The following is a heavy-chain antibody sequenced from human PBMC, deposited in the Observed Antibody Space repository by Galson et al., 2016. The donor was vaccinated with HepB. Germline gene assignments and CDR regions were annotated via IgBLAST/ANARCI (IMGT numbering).Heavy chain of an antibody. CDR1: GASISGYY. V-gene: IGHV4-59*01. CDR3: ARDDSGGWYGFHYGMDV. J-gene: IGHJ6*02. Sequence: ETLSLTCTVSGASISGYYLSWIRQPPGKGLEWIGYIYYSGRTNYNPSLKSRATISVDTSKNQFSLGLSSVTAADTAVYYCARDDSGGWYGFHYGMDVWGQGTTVTVSS. CDR2: IYYSGRT. D-gene: IGHD6-19*01.